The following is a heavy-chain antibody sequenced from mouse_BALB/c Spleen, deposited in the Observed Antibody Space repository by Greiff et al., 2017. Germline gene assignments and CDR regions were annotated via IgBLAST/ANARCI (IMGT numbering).Heavy chain of an antibody. CDR1: GFAFSSYA. J-gene: IGHJ3*01. CDR2: ISSGGSYT. Sequence: EVQLVESGGGLVKPGGSLKLSCAASGFAFSSYAMSWVRQTPEKRLEWVATISSGGSYTYYPDSVKGRFTISRDNAKNTLYLQMSRLRSEDTAMYYWARQDRAVYERTWFAYWGQGTLVTVSA. D-gene: IGHD3-3*01. CDR3: ARQDRAVYERTWFAY. V-gene: IGHV5-9-3*01.